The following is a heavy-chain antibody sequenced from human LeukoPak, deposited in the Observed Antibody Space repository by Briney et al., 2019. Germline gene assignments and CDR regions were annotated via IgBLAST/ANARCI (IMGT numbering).Heavy chain of an antibody. CDR1: GFTLSSYA. Sequence: GGPLRLSCAASGFTLSSYAMHWVRQAPGKGLEWVAVMSYDGSNKYYADSVKGRFTISRDNSKNTLYLQMNSLRAEDTAVYYCARDFPYYDFWSGYYSSHWGQGTLVTVSS. CDR3: ARDFPYYDFWSGYYSSH. J-gene: IGHJ4*02. V-gene: IGHV3-30*01. D-gene: IGHD3-3*01. CDR2: MSYDGSNK.